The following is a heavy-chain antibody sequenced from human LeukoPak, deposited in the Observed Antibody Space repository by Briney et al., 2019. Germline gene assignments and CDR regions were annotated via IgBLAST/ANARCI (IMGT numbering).Heavy chain of an antibody. CDR1: GGTFSSYA. CDR2: IIPIFGTA. Sequence: ASVKVSCEASGGTFSSYAISWVRQAPGQGLEWMGGIIPIFGTANYAQKFQGRVTITADESTSTAYMELSSLRSEDTAVYYCARGAPNNNFDWLLGIHAPLDYFDYWGQGTLVTVSS. CDR3: ARGAPNNNFDWLLGIHAPLDYFDY. V-gene: IGHV1-69*01. D-gene: IGHD3-9*01. J-gene: IGHJ4*02.